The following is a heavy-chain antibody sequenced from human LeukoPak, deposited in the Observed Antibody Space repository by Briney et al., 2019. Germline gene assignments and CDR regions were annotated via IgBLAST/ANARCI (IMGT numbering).Heavy chain of an antibody. V-gene: IGHV3-33*01. CDR1: GFTFSSYG. J-gene: IGHJ1*01. CDR2: IWYDGSNK. Sequence: PGGSLRLSCAAFGFTFSSYGMHWVRQAPGKGLEWVAVIWYDGSNKYYADSVKGRFTISRDNSKNTLYLQMNSLRAEDTAVYYCARGGHYYDSRSAEYFQHWGQGTLVTVSS. D-gene: IGHD3-22*01. CDR3: ARGGHYYDSRSAEYFQH.